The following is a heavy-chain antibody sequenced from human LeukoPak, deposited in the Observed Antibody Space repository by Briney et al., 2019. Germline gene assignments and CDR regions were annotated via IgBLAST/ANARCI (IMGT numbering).Heavy chain of an antibody. Sequence: SETLSLTCSVSGGSISTYYWSWIRQPAGKGLEWIAQIHTSGSTNFNPSLKSRVSSSMDTSNNQFSLMISSVTAADTAIYYCAGRGHSTGWTFDYWGHGTLVTVSS. D-gene: IGHD6-19*01. CDR1: GGSISTYY. CDR2: IHTSGST. CDR3: AGRGHSTGWTFDY. V-gene: IGHV4-4*07. J-gene: IGHJ4*01.